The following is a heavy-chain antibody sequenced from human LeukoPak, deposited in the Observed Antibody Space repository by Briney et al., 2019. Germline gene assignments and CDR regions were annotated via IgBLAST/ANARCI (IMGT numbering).Heavy chain of an antibody. CDR1: GDSISSSSYY. V-gene: IGHV4-39*01. D-gene: IGHD3-3*01. CDR2: IFYSGST. Sequence: SETLSLTCTVSGDSISSSSYYWGWIRQPPGKGLEWIGNIFYSGSTYYNPSLQSRVTISVDTSKNQFSLRLSSMTAADTAVYYCARLSGRSGFPGYWGQGTLVTVSS. J-gene: IGHJ4*02. CDR3: ARLSGRSGFPGY.